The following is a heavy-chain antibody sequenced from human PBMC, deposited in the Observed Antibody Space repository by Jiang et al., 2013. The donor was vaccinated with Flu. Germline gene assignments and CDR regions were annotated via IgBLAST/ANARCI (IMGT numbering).Heavy chain of an antibody. V-gene: IGHV3-74*01. J-gene: IGHJ4*02. CDR3: ARDVDSSYWYPMIGY. D-gene: IGHD3-22*01. Sequence: FTISRDNAKNTLYLQMSSLRAEDTAVYYCARDVDSSYWYPMIGYWGQGTLVTVSS.